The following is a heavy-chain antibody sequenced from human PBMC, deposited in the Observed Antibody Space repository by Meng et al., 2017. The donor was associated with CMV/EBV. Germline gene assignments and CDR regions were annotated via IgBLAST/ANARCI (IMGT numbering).Heavy chain of an antibody. Sequence: GGSLRLSCTASRFTSGDYAMSWVRQAPGKGLEWVGFIRSKAYGGTTEYAASVKGRFTISRDDSKSIAYLQMNSLKTEDTAVYYCTRPSNSITIFGVVTSLSDYWGQGTLVTVSS. CDR1: RFTSGDYA. CDR2: IRSKAYGGTT. J-gene: IGHJ4*02. D-gene: IGHD3-3*01. CDR3: TRPSNSITIFGVVTSLSDY. V-gene: IGHV3-49*04.